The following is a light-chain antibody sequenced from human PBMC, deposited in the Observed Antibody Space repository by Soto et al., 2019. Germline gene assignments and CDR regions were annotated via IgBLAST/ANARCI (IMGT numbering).Light chain of an antibody. CDR1: QSVTNKY. J-gene: IGKJ2*01. CDR3: QQYGSSPPYT. CDR2: GSS. V-gene: IGKV3-20*01. Sequence: EVVLTQSPGTLSLSPGERATLSCRASQSVTNKYLAWYQQKPGQAPRLLIFGSSDRVTGITDRFSGSGSGTDFTLTISRLEPEDFAVYYCQQYGSSPPYTFGQGTKLEI.